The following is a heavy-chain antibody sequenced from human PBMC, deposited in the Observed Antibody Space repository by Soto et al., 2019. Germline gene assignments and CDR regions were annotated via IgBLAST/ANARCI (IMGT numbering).Heavy chain of an antibody. J-gene: IGHJ4*02. CDR1: GFPFSDFA. CDR3: AKQVYGGCQFPLGS. CDR2: MTVSGDTT. D-gene: IGHD4-17*01. Sequence: PGGSLRLSCRASGFPFSDFAMNLVRQSPNKGLEWVSTMTVSGDTTYYAESVRGRFTISRDNSKNTLFLHMTALRADDTAIYFCAKQVYGGCQFPLGSWGQRTWVPV. V-gene: IGHV3-23*01.